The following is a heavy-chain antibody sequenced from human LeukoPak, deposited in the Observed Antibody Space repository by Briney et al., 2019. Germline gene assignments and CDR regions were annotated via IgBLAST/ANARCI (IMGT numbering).Heavy chain of an antibody. CDR2: INHSGST. D-gene: IGHD5-18*01. CDR3: ARVVIQLWRILDY. V-gene: IGHV4-34*01. Sequence: SETQSLTCAAYGGSFSGYYWSWIRQPPGKGLEWIGEINHSGSTNYNPSLKSRVTISVDTSKNQFSLKLSSVTAADTAVYYCARVVIQLWRILDYWGQGTLVTVSS. CDR1: GGSFSGYY. J-gene: IGHJ4*02.